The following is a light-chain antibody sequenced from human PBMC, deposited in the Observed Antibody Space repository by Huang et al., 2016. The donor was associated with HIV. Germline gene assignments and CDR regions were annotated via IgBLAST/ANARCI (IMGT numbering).Light chain of an antibody. V-gene: IGKV2-30*01. CDR3: MQGTHLLT. Sequence: DVVLTQSPLSLPVTLGQSASISCRSSQSLVSSDGNTYVNWFQQRPGQSPRRLIYKVSNRDSGVPDRFSGSGSGSDFTLKIGRVEAEDVGVYYCMQGTHLLTFGGGTKVEIK. J-gene: IGKJ4*01. CDR2: KVS. CDR1: QSLVSSDGNTY.